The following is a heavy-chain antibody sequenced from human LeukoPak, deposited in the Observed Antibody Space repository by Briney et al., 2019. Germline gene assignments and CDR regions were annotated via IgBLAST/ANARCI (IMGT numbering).Heavy chain of an antibody. CDR2: ISSSGSTI. V-gene: IGHV3-11*01. J-gene: IGHJ5*02. D-gene: IGHD3-3*01. CDR1: GFTFSDYY. CDR3: ARGRTRSPTIFGKGWFDP. Sequence: GGSLRLSCAASGFTFSDYYMSWIRQTPGKGLEWVSYISSSGSTIYYADSVKGRFTISRDNAKNSLYLQMNSLRAEDTAVYYCARGRTRSPTIFGKGWFDPWGQGTLVTVSS.